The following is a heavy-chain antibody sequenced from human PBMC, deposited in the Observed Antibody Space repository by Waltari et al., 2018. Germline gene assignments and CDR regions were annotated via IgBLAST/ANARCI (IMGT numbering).Heavy chain of an antibody. Sequence: QVQLQQWGAGLLKPSATLSLTCAVYGGSFSGYYWSWIRQPPGKGLEWIGEINHSGSTNYNPSLKSRVTISVDTSKNQFSLKLSSVTAADTAVYYCARVSPGSGYYFDYWGQGTLVTVSS. CDR1: GGSFSGYY. D-gene: IGHD5-12*01. V-gene: IGHV4-34*01. CDR3: ARVSPGSGYYFDY. J-gene: IGHJ4*02. CDR2: INHSGST.